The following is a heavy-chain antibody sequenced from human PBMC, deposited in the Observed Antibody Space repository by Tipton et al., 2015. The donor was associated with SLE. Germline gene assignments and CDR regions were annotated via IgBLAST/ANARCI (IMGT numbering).Heavy chain of an antibody. Sequence: TLSLTCTVSGGSISSNNYYWGWIRQPPGKGLEWVGTVYYTGNTFYNPSLKSRVTISVDTSKNEFSLKLNSVTAADTAVYYCARVNWAPDYWGQGTLVTVSS. V-gene: IGHV4-39*07. CDR2: VYYTGNT. D-gene: IGHD3-16*01. CDR1: GGSISSNNYY. CDR3: ARVNWAPDY. J-gene: IGHJ4*02.